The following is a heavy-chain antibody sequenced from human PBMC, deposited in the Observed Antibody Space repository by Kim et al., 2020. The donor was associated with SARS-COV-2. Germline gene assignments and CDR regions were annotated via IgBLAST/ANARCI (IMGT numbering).Heavy chain of an antibody. J-gene: IGHJ6*02. V-gene: IGHV3-21*01. CDR2: ISSSSSYI. Sequence: GGSLRLSCAASGFTFSSYSMNWVRQAPGKGLEWVSSISSSSSYIYYADSVKGRFTISRDNAKNSLYLQMNSLRAEDTAVYYCARDHVGSGSEPPHGMDVWGQGTTVTVSS. CDR3: ARDHVGSGSEPPHGMDV. CDR1: GFTFSSYS. D-gene: IGHD3-10*01.